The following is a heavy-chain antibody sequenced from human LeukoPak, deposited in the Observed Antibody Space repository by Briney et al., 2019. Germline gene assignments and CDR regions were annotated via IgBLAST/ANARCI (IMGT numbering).Heavy chain of an antibody. J-gene: IGHJ1*01. CDR3: ARELSYYYDTSGYHFPFQH. CDR1: GFTFSDYY. D-gene: IGHD3-22*01. Sequence: GGSLRLSCAASGFTFSDYYMSWIRQAPGKGLEWVSYISSSGSTIYYADSVKGRFTISRDNAKNSLYLQMNSLRAEDTAVYYCARELSYYYDTSGYHFPFQHWGHGTLVTVFS. V-gene: IGHV3-11*01. CDR2: ISSSGSTI.